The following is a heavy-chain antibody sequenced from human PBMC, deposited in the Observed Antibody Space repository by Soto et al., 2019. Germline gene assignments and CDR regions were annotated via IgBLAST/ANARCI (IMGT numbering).Heavy chain of an antibody. J-gene: IGHJ4*02. V-gene: IGHV4-34*01. CDR2: INHSGST. CDR3: ARGTRITMVRGTSPIDY. Sequence: QVQLQQWGAGLLKPSETLSLTCAVYGGSFSGYYWSWIRQPPGKGLEWIGEINHSGSTNYNPSLKRRVTISVDTSKNQFSLKLSSVTAADTAVYYCARGTRITMVRGTSPIDYWGQGTLVTVSS. CDR1: GGSFSGYY. D-gene: IGHD3-10*01.